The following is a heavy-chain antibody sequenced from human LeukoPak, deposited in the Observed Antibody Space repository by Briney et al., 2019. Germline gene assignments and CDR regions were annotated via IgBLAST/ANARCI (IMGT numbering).Heavy chain of an antibody. J-gene: IGHJ4*02. CDR3: ARGPTYCSSSSCLQGE. CDR1: GGSISSGSDY. CDR2: IYTSGST. D-gene: IGHD2-15*01. V-gene: IGHV4-61*02. Sequence: SQTLSLTCTVSGGSISSGSDYWSWIRQPGGKGLEWIGRIYTSGSTNYNPSLKSRFTISVDTSKNQFSLKLSSVTAADTAVHYCARGPTYCSSSSCLQGEWGQGTLVTVSS.